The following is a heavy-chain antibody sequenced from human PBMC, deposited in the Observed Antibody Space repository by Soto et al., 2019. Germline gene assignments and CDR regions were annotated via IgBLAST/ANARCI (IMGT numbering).Heavy chain of an antibody. Sequence: SETLSLTCTVSGGSISSYYWSWIRQPPGKGLEWIGYIYYSGSTNYNPSLKSRVTISVDTSKNQFSLKLSSVTAADTAVYYCARLGEYYYGSVYYFDYWGQGTLVTVSS. CDR2: IYYSGST. V-gene: IGHV4-59*08. J-gene: IGHJ4*02. CDR3: ARLGEYYYGSVYYFDY. D-gene: IGHD3-10*01. CDR1: GGSISSYY.